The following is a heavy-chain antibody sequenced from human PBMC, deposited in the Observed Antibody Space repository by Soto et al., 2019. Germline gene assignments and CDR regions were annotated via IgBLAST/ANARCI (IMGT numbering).Heavy chain of an antibody. J-gene: IGHJ6*02. Sequence: SETLSLTCTVSGGSISSGGYYWSWIRQHPGKGLEWIGYIYYSGSTYYNPSLKSRVTISVDTSKNQFSLKLSSVTAADTAVYYCARYGRSSSHYYYYGMDVWGQGTTVTVSS. V-gene: IGHV4-31*03. CDR2: IYYSGST. CDR3: ARYGRSSSHYYYYGMDV. D-gene: IGHD6-13*01. CDR1: GGSISSGGYY.